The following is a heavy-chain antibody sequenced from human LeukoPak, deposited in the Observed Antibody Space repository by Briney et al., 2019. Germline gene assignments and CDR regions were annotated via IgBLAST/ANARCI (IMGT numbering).Heavy chain of an antibody. CDR2: TSYDGSDK. CDR3: ARDATVTHYYFYYMDV. V-gene: IGHV3-30*03. J-gene: IGHJ6*03. Sequence: GGSLRLSCAASGFTFSSYGMHWVRQAPGKGLEWVTFTSYDGSDKYYADSVKGRVTISRDNSKNTLYLQMNSLTGEDTAVYYCARDATVTHYYFYYMDVWGKGTTVTVSS. CDR1: GFTFSSYG. D-gene: IGHD4-17*01.